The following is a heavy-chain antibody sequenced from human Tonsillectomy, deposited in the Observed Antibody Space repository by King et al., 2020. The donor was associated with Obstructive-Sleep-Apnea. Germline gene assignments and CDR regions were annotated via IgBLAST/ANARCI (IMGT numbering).Heavy chain of an antibody. V-gene: IGHV4-59*08. CDR3: ARMRGSSSWPPLVDWFDP. CDR1: GGSISSYY. CDR2: IYYSGST. Sequence: VQLQESGPGLVKPSETLSLTCTVSGGSISSYYWSWIRQPPGKGLEWIGYIYYSGSTNYNPSLKSRVTISVDTSKNQFSLKLSPVTAADTAVYYCARMRGSSSWPPLVDWFDPWGQGTLVTVSS. D-gene: IGHD6-13*01. J-gene: IGHJ5*02.